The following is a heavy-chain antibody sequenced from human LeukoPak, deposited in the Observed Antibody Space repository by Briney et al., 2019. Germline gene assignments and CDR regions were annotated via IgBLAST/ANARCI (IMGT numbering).Heavy chain of an antibody. Sequence: GRSLRLTCAASGFTFDDYAMHWVRQAPGKGLEWVSGNSWNSGSIGYADSVKGRFTISRDNAKNSLYLQMNSLRAEDTALYYCAKQLYGSGSYSFFDYWGQGTLVTVSS. CDR2: NSWNSGSI. CDR1: GFTFDDYA. V-gene: IGHV3-9*01. D-gene: IGHD3-10*01. J-gene: IGHJ4*02. CDR3: AKQLYGSGSYSFFDY.